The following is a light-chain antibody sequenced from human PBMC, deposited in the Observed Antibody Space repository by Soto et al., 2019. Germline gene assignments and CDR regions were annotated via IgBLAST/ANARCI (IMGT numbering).Light chain of an antibody. CDR1: QSISSRH. V-gene: IGKV3-20*01. J-gene: IGKJ1*01. Sequence: EIVLTQSPGTLSLSPGERATLSCRASQSISSRHLARYQQKPGQAPRLLIYAASTRATDIQDKFSGSGSGADFTLSISRLEPEDFAVYYCQHYDTSLRTFGPGTKVEI. CDR3: QHYDTSLRT. CDR2: AAS.